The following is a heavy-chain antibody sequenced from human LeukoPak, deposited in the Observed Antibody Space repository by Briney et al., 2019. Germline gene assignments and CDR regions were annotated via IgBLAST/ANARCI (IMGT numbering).Heavy chain of an antibody. CDR2: ISSSSTYI. CDR1: GFTFSSYY. J-gene: IGHJ4*02. CDR3: ARDELLDY. Sequence: GGSLRLSCAASGFTFSSYYMNWVRQASGKGLEWVSSISSSSTYIYYADSVKGRFTISRDNAKNSLYLQMNSLRAEDTAVYYCARDELLDYWGQGTLVTVSS. V-gene: IGHV3-21*01. D-gene: IGHD1-7*01.